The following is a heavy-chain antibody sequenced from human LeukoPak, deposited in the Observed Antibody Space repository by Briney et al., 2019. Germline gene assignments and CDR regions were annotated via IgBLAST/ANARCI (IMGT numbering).Heavy chain of an antibody. CDR1: GGSISSVIYY. V-gene: IGHV4-39*01. CDR2: IYYNGSP. D-gene: IGHD1-14*01. Sequence: PSETLSLTCTISGGSISSVIYYWGWIRQPPGKGLEWIASIYYNGSPYYNPSLKSRVTISVDTSKNQFSLKLSSVTAADTAVYSCARHVPEEGFGIWGQGTMVTVSS. CDR3: ARHVPEEGFGI. J-gene: IGHJ3*02.